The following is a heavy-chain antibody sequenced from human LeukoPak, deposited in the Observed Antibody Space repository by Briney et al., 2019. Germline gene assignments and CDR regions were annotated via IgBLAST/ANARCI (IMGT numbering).Heavy chain of an antibody. V-gene: IGHV3-23*01. J-gene: IGHJ4*02. CDR3: AKARTGDEDYFDY. D-gene: IGHD7-27*01. CDR1: GFTFSSYA. CDR2: ISGSGGST. Sequence: PPGGSLRLSCAASGFTFSSYAMSWVRQAPGKGLEWVSAISGSGGSTYYADSVKGRFTISRDNSKNTLYLQMNSLRAEDTAVYYCAKARTGDEDYFDYWGQGTLVTVSS.